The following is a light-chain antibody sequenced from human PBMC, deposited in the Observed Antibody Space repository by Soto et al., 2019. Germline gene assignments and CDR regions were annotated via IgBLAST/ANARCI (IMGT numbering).Light chain of an antibody. J-gene: IGKJ5*01. V-gene: IGKV3-15*01. CDR1: QSVSSN. Sequence: EIVMTQSPATLSVSPGERATLSCRASQSVSSNLAWYQQKPGQAPRLLIYGASTRATGIPARFSGSGSGTEFTRTISSLQSEDFAVYYCQQYNNWPPRITFGQATRLEIK. CDR2: GAS. CDR3: QQYNNWPPRIT.